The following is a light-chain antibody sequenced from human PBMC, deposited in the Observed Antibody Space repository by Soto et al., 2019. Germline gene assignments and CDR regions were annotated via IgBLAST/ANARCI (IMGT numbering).Light chain of an antibody. Sequence: EIVLTQSPATLSLSPGERATLSCRASQSVSSYLAWYQQKPGQAPRLLIYDASNRATGIPARFSGSGSGTDFTLTISSLEPEDFAVYYCQQRSNWPIFNFGPGTKVDIK. V-gene: IGKV3-11*01. J-gene: IGKJ3*01. CDR3: QQRSNWPIFN. CDR1: QSVSSY. CDR2: DAS.